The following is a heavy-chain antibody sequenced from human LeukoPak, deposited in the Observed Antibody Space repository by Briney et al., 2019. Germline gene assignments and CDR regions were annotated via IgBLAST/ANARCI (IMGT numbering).Heavy chain of an antibody. CDR3: AREGGIMRVGTTTFDY. J-gene: IGHJ4*02. V-gene: IGHV1-3*01. CDR2: INAGNGNT. CDR1: GYTFTSYA. Sequence: ASVKVSCKASGYTFTSYAMHWVRQAPGQRLEWMGWINAGNGNTKYSQKFQGRVTITRDTSASTAYMELSSLRSEDTTVYYCAREGGIMRVGTTTFDYWGQGTLVTVSS. D-gene: IGHD1-26*01.